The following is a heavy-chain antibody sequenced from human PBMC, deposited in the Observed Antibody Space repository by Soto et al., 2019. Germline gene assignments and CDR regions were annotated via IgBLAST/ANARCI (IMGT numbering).Heavy chain of an antibody. Sequence: QVQLVQSGAEVKKPGSSVKVSCKASGGTFSSYAISWVRQAPGQGLEWMGGIIPIFGTANYAQKFQGRVTITADESARTAYMELSSRRSEHTAVYYCAGHTVVVTAITDWYFDLWGRGTLVTVSS. V-gene: IGHV1-69*12. D-gene: IGHD2-21*02. CDR2: IIPIFGTA. CDR1: GGTFSSYA. CDR3: AGHTVVVTAITDWYFDL. J-gene: IGHJ2*01.